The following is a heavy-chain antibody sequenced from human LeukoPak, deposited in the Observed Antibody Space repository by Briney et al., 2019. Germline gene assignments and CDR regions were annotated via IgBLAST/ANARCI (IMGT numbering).Heavy chain of an antibody. CDR3: ARDRGSGSYSNWFDP. CDR2: IIPILGTA. J-gene: IGHJ5*02. V-gene: IGHV1-69*11. D-gene: IGHD3-10*01. CDR1: GGTFSSYA. Sequence: ASVKVSCKASGGTFSSYAISWVRQAPGQGLEWMGRIIPILGTANYAQKFQGRVTITTDESTSTAYMELSSLRSEDTAVYYCARDRGSGSYSNWFDPWGQGTLVTVSS.